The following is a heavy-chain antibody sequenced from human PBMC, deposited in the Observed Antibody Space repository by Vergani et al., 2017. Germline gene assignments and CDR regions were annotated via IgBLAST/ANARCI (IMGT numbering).Heavy chain of an antibody. CDR2: ISSSSSYT. CDR1: GFTFSDYY. V-gene: IGHV3-11*06. CDR3: ATYDSSGYYPEY. D-gene: IGHD3-22*01. Sequence: VQLVESGGGLVKPGGSLRLSCAASGFTFSDYYMSWIRQAPGKGLEWVSYISSSSSYTNYVDSVKGRFTISRDNAKNSLYLQMNSLRAEDTAVYYCATYDSSGYYPEYWGQGTLVTVSS. J-gene: IGHJ4*02.